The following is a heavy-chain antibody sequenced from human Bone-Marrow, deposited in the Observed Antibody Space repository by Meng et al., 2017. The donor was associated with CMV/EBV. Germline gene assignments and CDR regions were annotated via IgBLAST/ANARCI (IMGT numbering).Heavy chain of an antibody. Sequence: SVKVSCKASGNTFTGYYMHWVRQAPGQGLEWMGWINPNSGGTNYAQKFQGRVTMTRDTSISTAYMELSRLRSDDTAVYYCARVSDLWGENWFDPWGQGTLVPVSS. V-gene: IGHV1-2*02. CDR1: GNTFTGYY. J-gene: IGHJ5*02. CDR3: ARVSDLWGENWFDP. D-gene: IGHD3-10*01. CDR2: INPNSGGT.